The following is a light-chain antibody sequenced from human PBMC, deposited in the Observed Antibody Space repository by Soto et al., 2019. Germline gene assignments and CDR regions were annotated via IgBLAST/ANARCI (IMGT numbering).Light chain of an antibody. CDR3: QQRSTWPLT. Sequence: EIVLTQSPATVSLSPGERATLSCRASQSITSFLAWYQQRPGQPPRLLIYDASNRATGIPARLSGSGSGTDFTLTITSLEPEDFAVYYCQQRSTWPLTFGGGTKVEIK. CDR1: QSITSF. J-gene: IGKJ4*01. CDR2: DAS. V-gene: IGKV3-11*01.